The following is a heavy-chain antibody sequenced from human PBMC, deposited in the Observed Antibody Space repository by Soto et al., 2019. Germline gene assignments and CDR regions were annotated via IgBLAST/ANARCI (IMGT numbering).Heavy chain of an antibody. V-gene: IGHV3-23*01. Sequence: EVQLLESGGGLVQPGGSLRLSCAASGFTFGNYAMSWVRQAPGKGLEWISFLNGRGDSTYYADSVKGRFTISRDNSKSTLSLQMNSLRAEDTAVYFCAKELGSSYYFDKWGQGTLVTVTS. CDR2: LNGRGDST. CDR3: AKELGSSYYFDK. CDR1: GFTFGNYA. D-gene: IGHD2-15*01. J-gene: IGHJ4*02.